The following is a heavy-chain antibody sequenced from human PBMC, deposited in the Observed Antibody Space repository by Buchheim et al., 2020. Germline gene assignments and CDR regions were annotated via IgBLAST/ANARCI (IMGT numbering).Heavy chain of an antibody. CDR2: INSDGSSP. J-gene: IGHJ2*01. CDR3: ARDIMAAAGVWDL. V-gene: IGHV3-74*01. Sequence: EVQLLESGGALVQPGVSLRLSCAASGFTFSNYAMSWVRQAPGKGLEWVSRINSDGSSPSYADSVKGRFTISRDKAKTTLYLQMNSLRAEDTAVYYCARDIMAAAGVWDLWGRGTL. CDR1: GFTFSNYA. D-gene: IGHD6-13*01.